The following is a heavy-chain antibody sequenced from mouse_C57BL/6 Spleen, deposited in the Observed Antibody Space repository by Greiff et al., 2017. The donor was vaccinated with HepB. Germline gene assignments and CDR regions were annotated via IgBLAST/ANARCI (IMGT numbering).Heavy chain of an antibody. CDR2: ISSGSSTI. V-gene: IGHV5-17*01. CDR3: ARGYCGSSPRGYFDY. Sequence: EVMLVESGGGLVKPGGSLKLSCAASGFTFSDYGMHWVRQAPEKGLEWVAYISSGSSTIYYADTVKGRFTISRDNAKNTLFLQMTSLRSEDTAMYYCARGYCGSSPRGYFDYWGQGTTLTVSS. CDR1: GFTFSDYG. J-gene: IGHJ2*01. D-gene: IGHD1-1*01.